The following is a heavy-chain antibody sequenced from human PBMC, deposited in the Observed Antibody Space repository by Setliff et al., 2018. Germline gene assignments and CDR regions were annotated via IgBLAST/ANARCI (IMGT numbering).Heavy chain of an antibody. CDR1: GFSFSRSW. CDR3: TTGPRDSRNYMTWLDS. V-gene: IGHV3-7*03. J-gene: IGHJ5*01. CDR2: IKQDGSEK. D-gene: IGHD3-3*01. Sequence: PGGSLRLSCAASGFSFSRSWMSWVRQAPGKGPEWVANIKQDGSEKYYADSVKGRFTISRDNAKSSVYLQMSSLKIEDTAFYYCTTGPRDSRNYMTWLDSWGPGTLVTVSS.